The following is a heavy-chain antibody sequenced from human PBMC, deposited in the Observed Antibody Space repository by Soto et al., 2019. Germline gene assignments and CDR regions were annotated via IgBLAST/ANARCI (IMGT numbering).Heavy chain of an antibody. V-gene: IGHV3-23*01. D-gene: IGHD3-16*02. Sequence: EVQLLESGGGLVQPGGSLRLSCAASGFTFSNYATNWVRQAPGKGLEWVSLISGSGYSTYYPDSVKGRFTISRDNSKNTLYLQMNSLRAEDTAVYYCAKDRMITFGGVIDQATFDYWGRGTLVTVSS. CDR3: AKDRMITFGGVIDQATFDY. J-gene: IGHJ4*02. CDR1: GFTFSNYA. CDR2: ISGSGYST.